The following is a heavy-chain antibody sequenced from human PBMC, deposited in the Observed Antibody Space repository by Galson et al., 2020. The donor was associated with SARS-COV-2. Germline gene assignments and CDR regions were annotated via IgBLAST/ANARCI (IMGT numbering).Heavy chain of an antibody. J-gene: IGHJ4*02. CDR2: ISSSSYTI. CDR3: ASRYCSGGACYLDY. Sequence: GGSLRLSCAASGFTFSSYTFTWVRQAPGKGLEWISYISSSSYTISYADSVTGRFTISRDNAKNSLFLQMNSLRADDTAVYYCASRYCSGGACYLDYWGQGTLVTVSS. CDR1: GFTFSSYT. V-gene: IGHV3-48*04. D-gene: IGHD2-15*01.